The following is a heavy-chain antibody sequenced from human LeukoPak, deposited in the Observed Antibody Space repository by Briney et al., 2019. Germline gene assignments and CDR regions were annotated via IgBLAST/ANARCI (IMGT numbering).Heavy chain of an antibody. D-gene: IGHD3-10*01. CDR2: IYHSGTT. J-gene: IGHJ4*02. CDR3: ARKENVYYYFDY. Sequence: SETLSLTCAVSGYSITSSSWWGWIRQPPGKGLEWIGYIYHSGTTYYNPSLQSRVTMSVNTSRNQFSLKLSSVTAVDTAVYYCARKENVYYYFDYWGQGTLVTVSS. V-gene: IGHV4-28*01. CDR1: GYSITSSSW.